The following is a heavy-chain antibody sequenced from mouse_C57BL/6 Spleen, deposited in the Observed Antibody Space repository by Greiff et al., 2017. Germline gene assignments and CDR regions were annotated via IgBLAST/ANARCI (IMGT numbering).Heavy chain of an antibody. D-gene: IGHD2-3*01. CDR1: GFTFSDYG. Sequence: EVMLVESGGGLVKPGGSLKLSCAASGFTFSDYGMHWVRQAPEKGLEWVAYISSGSSTIYYADTVKGRFTISRDNAKNTLFLQLTSLRSEDTAMYYCAREGDGYFDYWGQGTTLTVSS. V-gene: IGHV5-17*01. CDR2: ISSGSSTI. CDR3: AREGDGYFDY. J-gene: IGHJ2*01.